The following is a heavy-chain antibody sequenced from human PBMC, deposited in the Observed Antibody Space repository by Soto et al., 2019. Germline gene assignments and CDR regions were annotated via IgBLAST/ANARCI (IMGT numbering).Heavy chain of an antibody. CDR3: AENGLPLYYFNGMDV. J-gene: IGHJ6*02. D-gene: IGHD2-8*01. CDR1: GYSFTTYG. CDR2: ISGYNGDT. V-gene: IGHV1-18*01. Sequence: QGLLVQSGAEVKQPGASVKVSCKASGYSFTTYGISWVRQAPGQGLEWMGWISGYNGDTNNAQKFQDRVIMTIDRSTTTAYLELRSLTSDDTAVYYCAENGLPLYYFNGMDVWGQGTTVTVS.